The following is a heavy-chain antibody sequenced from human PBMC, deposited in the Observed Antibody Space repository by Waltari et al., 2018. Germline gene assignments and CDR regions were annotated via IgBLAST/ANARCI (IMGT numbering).Heavy chain of an antibody. CDR3: AREDDFWSGYYPY. CDR2: ISSSSSYI. D-gene: IGHD3-3*01. CDR1: GFTFSSYS. V-gene: IGHV3-21*01. J-gene: IGHJ4*02. Sequence: EVQLVESGGGLVKPGGSLRLSCVASGFTFSSYSMNWVRQAPGKGLEWVSSISSSSSYIYYADSVKGRFTISRDNAKNSLYLQMNSLRAEDTAVYYCAREDDFWSGYYPYWGQGTLVTVSS.